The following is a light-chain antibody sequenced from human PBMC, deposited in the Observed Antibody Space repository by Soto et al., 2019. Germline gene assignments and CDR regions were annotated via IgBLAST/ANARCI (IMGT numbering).Light chain of an antibody. CDR2: DAS. Sequence: DIQMTQSPSTLSASVGDRVTITCRASQSISSWLAWYQQKPGKAPKLLIYDASSLESGVPSRFSGSGSGTEFTLTISSLQPDDFATDYCQQYNSPWTFGQGTKVDIK. J-gene: IGKJ1*01. CDR3: QQYNSPWT. CDR1: QSISSW. V-gene: IGKV1-5*01.